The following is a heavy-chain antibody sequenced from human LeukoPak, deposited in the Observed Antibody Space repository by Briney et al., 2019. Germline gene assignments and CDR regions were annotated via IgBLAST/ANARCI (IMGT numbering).Heavy chain of an antibody. CDR3: ARVGSGYCSSTSCYTDY. J-gene: IGHJ4*02. CDR1: GYTFTGYY. V-gene: IGHV1-2*02. Sequence: GASVKVSCKASGYTFTGYYMHWVRQAPGQGLEWMGWINPNSGGTNYAQKFQGRVTMTRDTSISTAYMELSRLRSDDTAVYYCARVGSGYCSSTSCYTDYWGQGTLVSVSS. CDR2: INPNSGGT. D-gene: IGHD2-2*02.